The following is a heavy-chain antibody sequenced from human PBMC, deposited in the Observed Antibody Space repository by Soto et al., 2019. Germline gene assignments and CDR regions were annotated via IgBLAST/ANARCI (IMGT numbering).Heavy chain of an antibody. CDR3: ARWGYYDSSKTKDVDFQH. J-gene: IGHJ1*01. D-gene: IGHD3-22*01. CDR2: IYYSGST. V-gene: IGHV4-30-4*01. Sequence: KPSETLSLTCTVSGGSISSGDYYWSWILQPPGKGLEWIGYIYYSGSTYYNPSLKSRVTISVDTSKNQFSLKLSSVTAADTAVYYCARWGYYDSSKTKDVDFQHWGQGTLVTVSS. CDR1: GGSISSGDYY.